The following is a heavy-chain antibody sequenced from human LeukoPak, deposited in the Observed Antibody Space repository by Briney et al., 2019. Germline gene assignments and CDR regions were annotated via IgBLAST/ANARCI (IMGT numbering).Heavy chain of an antibody. J-gene: IGHJ4*02. CDR2: VNPKTGGT. CDR1: GYTFTDYF. V-gene: IGHV1-2*02. Sequence: GASVKVSCKASGYTFTDYFMHWVRQAPGQGLEWMGWVNPKTGGTNYAQKFQGRVTMTRDTSISTAYMELSRLRSDDSVVYYCARVDQLRFYVDYWGQGTLVTVSS. D-gene: IGHD3-3*01. CDR3: ARVDQLRFYVDY.